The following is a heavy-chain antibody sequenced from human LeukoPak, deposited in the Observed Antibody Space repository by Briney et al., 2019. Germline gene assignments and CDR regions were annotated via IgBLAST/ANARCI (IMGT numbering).Heavy chain of an antibody. CDR2: INHSGST. CDR1: GGSFSGYY. D-gene: IGHD1-26*01. J-gene: IGHJ4*02. V-gene: IGHV4-34*01. Sequence: PSETLSLTCAVYGGSFSGYYWSWIRQPPGKGLEWIGEINHSGSTNYNPSRKSRVTISVDTSKNQFSLKLSSVTAADTAVYYCARGGYSGSYYGVYDYWGQGTLVTVSS. CDR3: ARGGYSGSYYGVYDY.